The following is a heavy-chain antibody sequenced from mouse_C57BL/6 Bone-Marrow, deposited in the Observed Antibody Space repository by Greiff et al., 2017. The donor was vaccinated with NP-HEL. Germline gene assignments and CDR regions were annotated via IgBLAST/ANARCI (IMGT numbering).Heavy chain of an antibody. CDR1: GYTFTDYE. Sequence: VKLQQSGAELVRPGASVTLSCKASGYTFTDYEMHWVKQTPVHGLEWIGAIDPETGGTAYNQKFKGKAILTADKSSSTAYMELRSLTSEDSAVYYCTSYYGSSSYAMDYWGQGTSVTVSS. V-gene: IGHV1-15*01. CDR2: IDPETGGT. CDR3: TSYYGSSSYAMDY. J-gene: IGHJ4*01. D-gene: IGHD1-1*01.